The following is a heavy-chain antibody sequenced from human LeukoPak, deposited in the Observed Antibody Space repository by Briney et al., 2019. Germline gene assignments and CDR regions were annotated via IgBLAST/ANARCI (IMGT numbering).Heavy chain of an antibody. D-gene: IGHD5-12*01. CDR1: GGSISSSSYY. CDR3: ARHETLGVATIIDY. V-gene: IGHV4-39*01. CDR2: IYYSGST. J-gene: IGHJ4*02. Sequence: SETLSLTCTVSGGSISSSSYYWGWIRQPPGKGLEWIGSIYYSGSTYYNPSLKSRVTISVDTSKNQFSLKLSSVTAADTAVYYCARHETLGVATIIDYWGQGTLVTVSS.